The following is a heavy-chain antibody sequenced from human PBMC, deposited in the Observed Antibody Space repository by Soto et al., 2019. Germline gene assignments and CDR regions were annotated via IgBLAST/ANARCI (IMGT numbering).Heavy chain of an antibody. J-gene: IGHJ5*02. D-gene: IGHD5-18*01. Sequence: QVQLVQSGAEVKKPGASVKVSCKASGYTFTSYGISGGRQAPGQGLEGLGWISAYNGNTNYAQKLQGRVTMTTDTSTSTAYMELRSLRSDDTAVYYCARDSGYSYGYNWFDPWGQGTLVTVSS. CDR1: GYTFTSYG. CDR3: ARDSGYSYGYNWFDP. V-gene: IGHV1-18*01. CDR2: ISAYNGNT.